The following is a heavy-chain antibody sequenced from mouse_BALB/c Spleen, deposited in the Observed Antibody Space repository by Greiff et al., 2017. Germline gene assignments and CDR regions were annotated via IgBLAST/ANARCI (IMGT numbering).Heavy chain of an antibody. J-gene: IGHJ3*01. CDR3: ARSRDYRYDGFAY. Sequence: EVKLVESGGGLVQPGGSRKLSCAASGFTFSSFGMHWVRQAPEKGLEWVAYISSGSSTIYYADTVKGRFTISRDNPKNTLFLQMTSLRSEDTAMYYCARSRDYRYDGFAYWGQGTLVTVSA. D-gene: IGHD2-14*01. CDR2: ISSGSSTI. CDR1: GFTFSSFG. V-gene: IGHV5-17*02.